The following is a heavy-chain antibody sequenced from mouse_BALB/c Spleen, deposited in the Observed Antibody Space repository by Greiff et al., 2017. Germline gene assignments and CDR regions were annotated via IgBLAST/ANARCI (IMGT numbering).Heavy chain of an antibody. D-gene: IGHD2-4*01. J-gene: IGHJ2*01. V-gene: IGHV5-17*02. CDR3: ARSGYYDYLDY. CDR2: ISSGSSTI. Sequence: EVQLVESGGGLVQPGGSRKLSCAASGFTFSSFGMHWVRQAPEKGLEWVAYISSGSSTIYYADTVKGRFTISRDNPKNTLFLQMTSLRSEDTAMYYCARSGYYDYLDYWGQGTTLTVSS. CDR1: GFTFSSFG.